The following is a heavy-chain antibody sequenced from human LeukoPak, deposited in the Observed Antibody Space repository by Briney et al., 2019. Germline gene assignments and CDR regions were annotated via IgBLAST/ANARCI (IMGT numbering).Heavy chain of an antibody. D-gene: IGHD2-15*01. V-gene: IGHV1-69*05. CDR1: GGTFSSYA. CDR3: ARDRVAATDAFDI. CDR2: IIPIFGTA. Sequence: SVKVSCKASGGTFSSYAISWVRQAPGQGLEWMGRIIPIFGTANYAQKFQGRVTITTDESTTTAYMELSSLRSEDTAVYYCARDRVAATDAFDIWGQGTMVTVSS. J-gene: IGHJ3*02.